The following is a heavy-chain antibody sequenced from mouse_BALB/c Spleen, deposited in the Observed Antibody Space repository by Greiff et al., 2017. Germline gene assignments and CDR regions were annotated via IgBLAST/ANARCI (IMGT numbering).Heavy chain of an antibody. CDR2: ISDGGSYT. J-gene: IGHJ3*01. CDR3: ARGGTALAY. CDR1: GFTFSDYY. D-gene: IGHD2-14*01. Sequence: EVHLVESGGGLVKPGGSLKLSCAASGFTFSDYYMYWVRQTPEKRLEWVATISDGGSYTYYPDSVKGRFTISRDNAKNNLYLQMSSLKSEDTAMYYCARGGTALAYWGQGTLVTVSA. V-gene: IGHV5-4*02.